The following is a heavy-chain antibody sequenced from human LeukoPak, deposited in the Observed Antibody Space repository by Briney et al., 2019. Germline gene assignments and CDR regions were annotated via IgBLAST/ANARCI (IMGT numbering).Heavy chain of an antibody. V-gene: IGHV4-38-2*01. J-gene: IGHJ4*02. CDR3: ARHDYSNPLDY. CDR2: IYHSGST. CDR1: GYSISSGYY. D-gene: IGHD4-11*01. Sequence: SETLSLTCAVSGYSISSGYYWGWIRQPPGKGLEWIGSIYHSGSTYYNPSLKSRVTISVGTSKNQFSLKLSSVTAADTAVYYCARHDYSNPLDYWGQGTLVTVSS.